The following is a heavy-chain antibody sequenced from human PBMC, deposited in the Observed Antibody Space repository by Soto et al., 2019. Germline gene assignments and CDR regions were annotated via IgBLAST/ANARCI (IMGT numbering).Heavy chain of an antibody. Sequence: QLQLQESGPGLVKPSETLSLTCTVSGGSITSASYYWGWVRQPPGKGLEWVGSFHYGGTTYYNPSFKSRLTIFGDTSKNYFSLRVNSVTAADTAVYFCASLAGPIISHWYFDLWGRGTLVAVSS. CDR3: ASLAGPIISHWYFDL. D-gene: IGHD3-10*01. J-gene: IGHJ2*01. CDR2: FHYGGTT. V-gene: IGHV4-39*02. CDR1: GGSITSASYY.